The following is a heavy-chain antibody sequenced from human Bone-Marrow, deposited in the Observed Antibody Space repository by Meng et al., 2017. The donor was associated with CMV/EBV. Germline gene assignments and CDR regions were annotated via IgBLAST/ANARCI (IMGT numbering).Heavy chain of an antibody. CDR2: MNPNSGNT. J-gene: IGHJ5*02. D-gene: IGHD2-2*01. CDR1: GYTFTSYG. V-gene: IGHV1-8*03. CDR3: ARGPAADSHNWFDP. Sequence: ASVKVSCKASGYTFTSYGINWVRQATGQGLEWMGWMNPNSGNTGYAQKFQGRVTITRNTSISTAYMELSSLRSEDTAVYYCARGPAADSHNWFDPWGQGTLVTVSS.